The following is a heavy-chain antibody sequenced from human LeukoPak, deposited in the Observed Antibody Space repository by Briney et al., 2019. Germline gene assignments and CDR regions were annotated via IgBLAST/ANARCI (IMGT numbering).Heavy chain of an antibody. CDR1: GGSISSGSYY. CDR3: ARVDRTGYCSSTSCYGAPDAFDI. CDR2: IYTIGST. J-gene: IGHJ3*02. V-gene: IGHV4-61*02. Sequence: KPSETLSLTCTVSGGSISSGSYYWCWIRQPAGKGLEWFGRIYTIGSTNYNPSLKSRVTISVDTSKNQFPLKLSSVTAADTAVYYCARVDRTGYCSSTSCYGAPDAFDIWGQGTMVTVPS. D-gene: IGHD2-2*01.